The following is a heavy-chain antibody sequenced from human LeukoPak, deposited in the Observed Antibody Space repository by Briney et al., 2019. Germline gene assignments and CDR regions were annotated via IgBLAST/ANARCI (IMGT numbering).Heavy chain of an antibody. J-gene: IGHJ4*02. CDR2: INHSGST. D-gene: IGHD3-3*01. CDR3: ARIPRLRFFDY. Sequence: SETLSLTCAVYGGSFSGYYWSWIRQPPGKGLEWIGEINHSGSTNYNPSLKSRVTISVDTSENQFSLKLSSVTAADTAVYYCARIPRLRFFDYWGQGTLVTVSS. V-gene: IGHV4-34*01. CDR1: GGSFSGYY.